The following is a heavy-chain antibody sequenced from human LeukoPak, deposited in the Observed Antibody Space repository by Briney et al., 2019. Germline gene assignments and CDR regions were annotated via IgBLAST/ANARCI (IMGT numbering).Heavy chain of an antibody. CDR2: IYHSGST. CDR3: ARQGYYDINWFDP. CDR1: GYSISSGYY. Sequence: SQTLSLTCTVSGYSISSGYYWGWIRQPPGKGLEWIGSIYHSGSTYYNPSLKSRVTISVDTSKNQFSLKLSSVTAADTAVYYCARQGYYDINWFDPWGQGTLVTVSS. J-gene: IGHJ5*02. V-gene: IGHV4-38-2*02. D-gene: IGHD3-9*01.